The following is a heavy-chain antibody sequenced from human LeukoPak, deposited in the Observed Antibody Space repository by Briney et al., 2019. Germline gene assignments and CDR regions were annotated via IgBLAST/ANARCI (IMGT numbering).Heavy chain of an antibody. D-gene: IGHD2/OR15-2a*01. CDR3: ARGRYFPPQNSYGMDV. J-gene: IGHJ6*02. CDR2: IYYSGST. Sequence: PSETLSLTCTVSGASISSGGYYWSWIRQHPGKGLEWIGYIYYSGSTYYNPSLKSRVTISVDTSKNQFSLKLSSVTAADTAVYYCARGRYFPPQNSYGMDVWGQGTTVTVSS. V-gene: IGHV4-31*03. CDR1: GASISSGGYY.